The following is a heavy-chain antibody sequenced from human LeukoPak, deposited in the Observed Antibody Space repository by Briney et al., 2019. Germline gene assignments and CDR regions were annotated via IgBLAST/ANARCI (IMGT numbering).Heavy chain of an antibody. CDR1: GFTFSNYA. CDR3: AKDGGSCSASSCSRLYLGYYYYYMDV. CDR2: ISGNGAST. Sequence: SGGSLRLSCAASGFTFSNYATSWVRQVRGKGLEWISSISGNGASTYHADSVKGRFTISRDNSKNTLYLLMNSLRDEDTALYYCAKDGGSCSASSCSRLYLGYYYYYMDVWGKGTTVTVSS. V-gene: IGHV3-23*01. D-gene: IGHD2-15*01. J-gene: IGHJ6*03.